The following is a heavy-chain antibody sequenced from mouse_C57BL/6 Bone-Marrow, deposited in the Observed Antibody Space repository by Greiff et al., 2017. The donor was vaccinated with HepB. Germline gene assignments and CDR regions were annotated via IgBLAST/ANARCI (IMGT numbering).Heavy chain of an antibody. CDR1: GFTFSDYG. CDR3: ARPGFAY. Sequence: EVQRVESGGGLVKPGGSLKLSCAASGFTFSDYGMHWVRQAPEKGLVWVAYISSGSSTIYYADTVKGRFTISRDNAKNTLFLQMTSLRSEDTAMYYCARPGFAYWGQGTLVTVSA. J-gene: IGHJ3*01. CDR2: ISSGSSTI. V-gene: IGHV5-17*01.